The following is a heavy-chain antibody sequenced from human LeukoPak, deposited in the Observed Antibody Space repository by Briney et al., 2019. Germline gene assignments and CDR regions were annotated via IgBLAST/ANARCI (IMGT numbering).Heavy chain of an antibody. V-gene: IGHV4-39*01. CDR1: GGSVSRSSYF. J-gene: IGHJ3*02. CDR3: ARGDEPRSGAFDI. D-gene: IGHD1-14*01. Sequence: PSETLSLTCAVSGGSVSRSSYFWGWIRQPPGKGLEWIGYIYYSGSTYYNPSLKSRVTISVDTSKNQFSLKLSSVTAADTAVYYRARGDEPRSGAFDIWGQGTMVTVSS. CDR2: IYYSGST.